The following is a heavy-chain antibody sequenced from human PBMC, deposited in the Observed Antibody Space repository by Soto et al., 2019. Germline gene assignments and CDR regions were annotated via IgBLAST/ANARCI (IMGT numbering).Heavy chain of an antibody. J-gene: IGHJ4*02. V-gene: IGHV1-18*01. D-gene: IGHD3-10*01. Sequence: QVQLVQSGAEVKKPGASVKVSCQSSGYTFTSYGISWVRQAPGQGLEWMGWISAYNGNTNYAQKLQGRVTMTTDTATSTAYMELRSLRSDDTAVYYCARDLTLGVRGVTGYWGQGTLVTVSS. CDR2: ISAYNGNT. CDR1: GYTFTSYG. CDR3: ARDLTLGVRGVTGY.